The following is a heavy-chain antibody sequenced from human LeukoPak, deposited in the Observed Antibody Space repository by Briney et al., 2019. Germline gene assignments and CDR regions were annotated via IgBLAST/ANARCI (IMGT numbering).Heavy chain of an antibody. CDR3: AREGYCSSTSCSGYYYYYGMDV. CDR1: GYTVTSYG. J-gene: IGHJ6*04. Sequence: GASVKVSCKASGYTVTSYGISWVRQAPGQGLEWRGWISAYNGNTNYAQKLQGRGTMTTDTSTSTAYMELRSLRSDDTAVYYCAREGYCSSTSCSGYYYYYGMDVWGKGTTVTVSS. V-gene: IGHV1-18*04. CDR2: ISAYNGNT. D-gene: IGHD2-2*01.